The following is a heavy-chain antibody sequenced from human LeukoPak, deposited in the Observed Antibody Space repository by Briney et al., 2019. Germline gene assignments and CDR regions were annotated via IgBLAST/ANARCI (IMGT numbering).Heavy chain of an antibody. CDR2: IYSSGST. CDR1: GDSISSYY. J-gene: IGHJ1*01. V-gene: IGHV4-39*01. CDR3: ARHALRYCSSTSCSDEYFQH. D-gene: IGHD2-2*01. Sequence: SETLSLTCTVSGDSISSYYWGWIRQPPGKGLEWVGSIYSSGSTHYNPSLKSRVTISVDTSKNYFFLKLSSVTAADTAVYYCARHALRYCSSTSCSDEYFQHWGQGTLVTVSS.